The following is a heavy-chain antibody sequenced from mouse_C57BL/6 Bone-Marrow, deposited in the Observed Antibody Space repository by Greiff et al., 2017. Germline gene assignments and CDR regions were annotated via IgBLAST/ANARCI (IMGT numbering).Heavy chain of an antibody. V-gene: IGHV1-78*01. J-gene: IGHJ4*01. CDR2: IYPRDGST. CDR1: GYTFTDHT. CDR3: AEQLRLEGAMDY. D-gene: IGHD3-2*02. Sequence: VQLQESDAELVKPGASVKISCTVSGYTFTDHTIPWMKQRPEQGLEWIGYIYPRDGSTKYNEKFQGKATLTADKSSSTAYMQLNSLTSEDSEVEFCAEQLRLEGAMDYWGQGTSVTESS.